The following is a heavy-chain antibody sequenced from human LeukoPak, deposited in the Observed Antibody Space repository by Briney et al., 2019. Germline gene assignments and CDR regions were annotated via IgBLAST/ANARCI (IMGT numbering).Heavy chain of an antibody. CDR2: IYYSGRT. J-gene: IGHJ3*02. V-gene: IGHV4-59*07. D-gene: IGHD3-16*02. CDR1: GGSISSYY. Sequence: SDPLSLTCTVSGGSISSYYWIWIRQPPAKGLEWIGYIYYSGRTNYNPSLKSRVTISVDTSKNQFSLKLSSVTAADSAVYYCARVGYDYVWGSYRYPPPGAFDIWGQGTMVTVSS. CDR3: ARVGYDYVWGSYRYPPPGAFDI.